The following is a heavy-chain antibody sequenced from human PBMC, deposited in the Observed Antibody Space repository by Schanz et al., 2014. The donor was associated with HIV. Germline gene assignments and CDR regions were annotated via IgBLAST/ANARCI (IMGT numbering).Heavy chain of an antibody. J-gene: IGHJ4*02. CDR3: ARGPSLVIVPAATDPRFDY. V-gene: IGHV3-30*03. D-gene: IGHD2-2*01. CDR1: GFTFSSYG. Sequence: QVQLVESGGGVVQPGRSLRLSCAASGFTFSSYGMHWVRQAPGKGLEWVAVISYDGSNKYYADSVKGRFTISRDNSKNTLYLQMNSLRAEDTAVYYCARGPSLVIVPAATDPRFDYWGQGTLVTVSP. CDR2: ISYDGSNK.